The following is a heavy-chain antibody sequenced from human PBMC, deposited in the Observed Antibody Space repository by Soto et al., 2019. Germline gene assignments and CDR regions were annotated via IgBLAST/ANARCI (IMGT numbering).Heavy chain of an antibody. V-gene: IGHV1-18*01. J-gene: IGHJ4*02. CDR1: GYTFTSYG. D-gene: IGHD6-19*01. Sequence: QVQLVQSGAEVKKPGASVKVSCKASGYTFTSYGISWVRQAPGQGLEWMGWISAYNGNTNYAQKLQGRVTMTTDTSTSTAYMELRSLRSDDTVVYYCARDRWHQWLVYIGMYYFDYWGQGTLVTVSS. CDR2: ISAYNGNT. CDR3: ARDRWHQWLVYIGMYYFDY.